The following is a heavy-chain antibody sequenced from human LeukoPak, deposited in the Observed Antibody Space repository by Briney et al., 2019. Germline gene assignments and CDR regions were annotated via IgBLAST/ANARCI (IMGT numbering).Heavy chain of an antibody. CDR3: ATKPNGDYYFDY. CDR1: GGSISSSDYY. J-gene: IGHJ4*02. D-gene: IGHD4-17*01. V-gene: IGHV4-30-4*01. Sequence: SETLSLTCTVSGGSISSSDYYWSWIRQPPGMGLEWIGYIHYSGATYYNPSLKSRVTLSVDTSKNQFSLRLTSVTAADTAVYYCATKPNGDYYFDYWGRGTLVTVSS. CDR2: IHYSGAT.